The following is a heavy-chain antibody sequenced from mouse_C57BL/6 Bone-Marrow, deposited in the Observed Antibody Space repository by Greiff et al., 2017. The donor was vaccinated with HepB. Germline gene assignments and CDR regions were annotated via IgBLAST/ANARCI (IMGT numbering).Heavy chain of an antibody. CDR3: ARERVYFFDY. CDR2: ISDGGSYT. D-gene: IGHD2-1*01. J-gene: IGHJ2*01. V-gene: IGHV5-4*01. Sequence: EVKVVDSGGGLVKPGGSLKLSCAASGFTFSSYAMSWVRQTPEKRLEWVATISDGGSYTYYPDNVKGRFTISRDNAKNNLYLQMSHLKSEDTAMYYCARERVYFFDYWGQGTTLTVSS. CDR1: GFTFSSYA.